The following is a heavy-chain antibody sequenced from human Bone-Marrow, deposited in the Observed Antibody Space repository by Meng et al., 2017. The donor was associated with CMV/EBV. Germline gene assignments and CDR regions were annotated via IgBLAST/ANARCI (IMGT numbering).Heavy chain of an antibody. CDR2: IKSKTDGGTT. Sequence: GGSLRLSCAASGFTFSNAWMSWVRQAPGKGLEWVGRIKSKTDGGTTDYAAPVKGRFTISRDDSKNTLYLQMNSLKTEDTAVYYCAKDLSESSSWYRDYYYGMDFWGQGTTVTVSS. J-gene: IGHJ6*02. D-gene: IGHD6-13*01. CDR3: AKDLSESSSWYRDYYYGMDF. V-gene: IGHV3-15*01. CDR1: GFTFSNAW.